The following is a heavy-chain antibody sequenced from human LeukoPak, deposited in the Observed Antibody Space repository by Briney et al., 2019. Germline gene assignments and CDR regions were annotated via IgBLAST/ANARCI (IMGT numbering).Heavy chain of an antibody. V-gene: IGHV3-11*01. J-gene: IGHJ6*02. CDR1: GFTFSDYY. Sequence: PGGSLRLSCAASGFTFSDYYMSWIRQAPGKGLEWVSYISSSGSTIYYADTVKGRFTISRDNAKNSLYLQMNSLRAEDTAVYYCARDWEPYYDSSGSGMDVWGQGTTVTVSS. CDR3: ARDWEPYYDSSGSGMDV. CDR2: ISSSGSTI. D-gene: IGHD3-22*01.